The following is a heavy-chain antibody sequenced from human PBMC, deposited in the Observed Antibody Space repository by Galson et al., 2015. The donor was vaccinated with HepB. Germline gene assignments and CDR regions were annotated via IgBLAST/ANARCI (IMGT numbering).Heavy chain of an antibody. CDR1: GFTFSSYG. D-gene: IGHD2-8*01. J-gene: IGHJ4*02. V-gene: IGHV3-30*18. CDR2: ISYDGNNK. Sequence: SLRLSCAASGFTFSSYGMHWVRQAPGKGLEWVAVISYDGNNKYYADSVKGRFTISRDNSKNTLFLQMNSLRVEDAAVYYCAKEHRDIVLMVYAAYYFDYWGQGTLVTVSS. CDR3: AKEHRDIVLMVYAAYYFDY.